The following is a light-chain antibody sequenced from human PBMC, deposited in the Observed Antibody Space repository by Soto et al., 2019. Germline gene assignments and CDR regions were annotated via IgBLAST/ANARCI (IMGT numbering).Light chain of an antibody. CDR2: KVS. CDR3: MQGTQCPLT. Sequence: DIVMNQSPLSLPVTLGQPASISCRSSQSLVSSDGNTYLNWFQQRPGQSPRRLIYKVSNRDSGVPDRFSGSGSGTDCTLKISRVEAEDVGVYYCMQGTQCPLTFGEGTKVEIK. V-gene: IGKV2-30*01. CDR1: QSLVSSDGNTY. J-gene: IGKJ4*01.